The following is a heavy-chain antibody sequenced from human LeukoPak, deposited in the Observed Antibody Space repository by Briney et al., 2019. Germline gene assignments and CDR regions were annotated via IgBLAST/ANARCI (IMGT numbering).Heavy chain of an antibody. CDR3: SRGTAARRNYYYYMDV. Sequence: SVKVSCKASGGTFSSYAISWVRQAPGQGLEWMGGIIPIFGTANYAQKFQGRVTITADKSTSTAYMELSSLGSEDTAVYYCSRGTAARRNYYYYMDVWGKGTTVTVSS. CDR1: GGTFSSYA. D-gene: IGHD6-6*01. V-gene: IGHV1-69*06. CDR2: IIPIFGTA. J-gene: IGHJ6*03.